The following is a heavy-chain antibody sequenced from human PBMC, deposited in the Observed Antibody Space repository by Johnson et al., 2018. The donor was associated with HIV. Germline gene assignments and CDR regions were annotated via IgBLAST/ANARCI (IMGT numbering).Heavy chain of an antibody. V-gene: IGHV3-30*03. J-gene: IGHJ3*02. Sequence: QVQLVESGGGVVQPGRSLRLSCAASGFTFSSYGMNWVRQAPGKGLEWVAVISYDGSDKYYADSVKGRFTISRDNSKNTLYLQMNSLRPQDTAVYYCARTRQGAFDIWGQGTMVTVSS. CDR2: ISYDGSDK. CDR3: ARTRQGAFDI. CDR1: GFTFSSYG.